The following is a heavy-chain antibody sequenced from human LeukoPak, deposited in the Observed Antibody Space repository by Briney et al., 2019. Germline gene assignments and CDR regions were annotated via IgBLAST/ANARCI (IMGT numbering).Heavy chain of an antibody. J-gene: IGHJ6*03. D-gene: IGHD6-6*01. CDR3: ARVYSSWHPVGYYYYYYMDV. Sequence: GGSLRLSCAASGFTFSSYWMSWVRQAPGKGLEWVANIKQDGSEKYYVDSVKGRFTISRDNAKNSLYLQMNNLRAEDTAVYYCARVYSSWHPVGYYYYYYMDVWGKGTTVTVSS. V-gene: IGHV3-7*01. CDR1: GFTFSSYW. CDR2: IKQDGSEK.